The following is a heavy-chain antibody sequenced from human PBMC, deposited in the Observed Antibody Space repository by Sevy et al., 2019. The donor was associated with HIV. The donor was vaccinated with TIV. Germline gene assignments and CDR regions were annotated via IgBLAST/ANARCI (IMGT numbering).Heavy chain of an antibody. CDR2: IKQDGSEK. J-gene: IGHJ5*02. Sequence: GGSLRLSCAASGFTFSSYWMSWVRQAPGKGLEWVANIKQDGSEKYYVDSVKGRFTISRDNAKNSLYLQMNSLRAEDTAVYYCARASKVLLWIGEDNWFDPWGQGTLVTVSS. CDR3: ARASKVLLWIGEDNWFDP. V-gene: IGHV3-7*01. D-gene: IGHD3-10*01. CDR1: GFTFSSYW.